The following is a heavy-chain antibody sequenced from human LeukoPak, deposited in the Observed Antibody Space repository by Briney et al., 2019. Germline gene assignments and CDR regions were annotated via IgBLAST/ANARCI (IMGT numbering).Heavy chain of an antibody. V-gene: IGHV1-24*01. J-gene: IGHJ6*03. CDR1: GDTLNEVS. CDR3: ARVDRYYFYLDV. Sequence: ASVKVSCKLSGDTLNEVSMHWVRQAPGKGLEWMGGFDPQNSETIYAQTFQGRVTMTEDTSTDTAYMELSSLTSEDTAVYYCARVDRYYFYLDVWGKGTTVTVSS. CDR2: FDPQNSET.